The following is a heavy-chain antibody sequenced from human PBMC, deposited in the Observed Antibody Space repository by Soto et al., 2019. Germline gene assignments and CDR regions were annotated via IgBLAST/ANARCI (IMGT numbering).Heavy chain of an antibody. J-gene: IGHJ4*02. CDR2: INAGNADK. D-gene: IGHD6-13*01. CDR3: ARGRWPQPPADYYLHY. Sequence: QVQLVQSGAEVREPGASVKISCKASGYTFTNYAIHWVRQAPGQRPEWMGWINAGNADKKYSEKFQGRVTITRDTSATTSYMDLSSMKSEDTAVYYCARGRWPQPPADYYLHYWGQGPLVTVSS. CDR1: GYTFTNYA. V-gene: IGHV1-3*01.